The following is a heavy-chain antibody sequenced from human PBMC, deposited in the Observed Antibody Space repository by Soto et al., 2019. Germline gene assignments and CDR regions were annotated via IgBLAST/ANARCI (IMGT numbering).Heavy chain of an antibody. D-gene: IGHD3-22*01. CDR1: GESFSDYY. CDR2: MNHSGRS. J-gene: IGHJ4*02. CDR3: ARGSYYYDSSGYYHY. Sequence: SETLSLTCAVYGESFSDYYWTWIRQPPGKGLEWIGEMNHSGRSNYTPSLKSRVTISVDTSKNQFSLKLSSVTAADTAVYYCARGSYYYDSSGYYHYWGQGTLVTVSS. V-gene: IGHV4-34*01.